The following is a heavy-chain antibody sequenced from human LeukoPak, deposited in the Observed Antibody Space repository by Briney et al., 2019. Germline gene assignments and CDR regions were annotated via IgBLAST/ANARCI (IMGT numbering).Heavy chain of an antibody. CDR1: GYTFTGYY. J-gene: IGHJ3*02. CDR2: INPNSGGT. D-gene: IGHD3-22*01. CDR3: ARQYYYDSSGYVAFDI. Sequence: GASVKVSCKASGYTFTGYYMHWVRQAPGQGLGWMGWINPNSGGTNYAQKFQGRVTMTRDTSISTAYMELSRLRSDDTAVYYCARQYYYDSSGYVAFDIWGQGTMVTVSS. V-gene: IGHV1-2*02.